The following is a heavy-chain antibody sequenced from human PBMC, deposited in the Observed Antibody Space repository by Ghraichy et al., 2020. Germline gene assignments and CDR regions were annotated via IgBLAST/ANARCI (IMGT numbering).Heavy chain of an antibody. V-gene: IGHV3-23*01. J-gene: IGHJ5*02. CDR1: GFTFGSNA. CDR3: TRDAGYCSTSTCYAEGGWCDP. CDR2: ISGSGGNR. D-gene: IGHD2-2*01. Sequence: GGSLRLSCTASGFTFGSNAMSWVRQAPGKGLEWVSTISGSGGNRHYADSVKGRFTISRDTSKNTVDLHMSSLRADDTAVYYCTRDAGYCSTSTCYAEGGWCDPWSQGAVVTVSS.